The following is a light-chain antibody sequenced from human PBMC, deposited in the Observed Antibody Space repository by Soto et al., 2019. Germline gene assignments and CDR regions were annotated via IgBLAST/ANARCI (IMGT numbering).Light chain of an antibody. CDR2: DVS. Sequence: SALTQPASVSGSPGQSITISCTGTSSDVGGYNYVSWYQHHPGKAPKLMIYDVSNRPSGVSNRFSGSKSGNTASLTISGLQAEDEADYYCSSYTGTSTCVFGTGTKVTVL. CDR1: SSDVGGYNY. J-gene: IGLJ1*01. V-gene: IGLV2-14*03. CDR3: SSYTGTSTCV.